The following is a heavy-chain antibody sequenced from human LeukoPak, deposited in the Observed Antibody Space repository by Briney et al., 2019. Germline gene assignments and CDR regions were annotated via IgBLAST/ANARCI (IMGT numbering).Heavy chain of an antibody. Sequence: GGSLRLSCAASGFTFRSYWMSWVRQAPGKGLEWVANIKQDGSEKYYVDSVKGRFTVSRDNAKNSLYLQMNSLRAEDTAVYYCAREYYDFWSGYAFSYYYGMDVWGQGTTVTVSS. CDR1: GFTFRSYW. CDR3: AREYYDFWSGYAFSYYYGMDV. CDR2: IKQDGSEK. V-gene: IGHV3-7*01. D-gene: IGHD3-3*01. J-gene: IGHJ6*02.